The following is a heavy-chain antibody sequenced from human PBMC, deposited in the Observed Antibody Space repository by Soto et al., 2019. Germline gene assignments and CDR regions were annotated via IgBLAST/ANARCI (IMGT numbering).Heavy chain of an antibody. V-gene: IGHV2-5*02. Sequence: QITLKESGPTLVKPTQTLTLTCTFSGFSLSTSGVGVGWIRQPPGKALEWLALIYWDDDKRYSPSLKSRLTITKDTSKNQVVLTMTNMDPVDTATYYCAHTRPWFGELLHTPYDAFDIWGQGTMVTVSS. CDR2: IYWDDDK. CDR1: GFSLSTSGVG. CDR3: AHTRPWFGELLHTPYDAFDI. J-gene: IGHJ3*02. D-gene: IGHD3-10*01.